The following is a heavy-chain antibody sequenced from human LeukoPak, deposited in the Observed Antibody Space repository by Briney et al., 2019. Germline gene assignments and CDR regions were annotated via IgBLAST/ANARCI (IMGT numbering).Heavy chain of an antibody. J-gene: IGHJ5*02. CDR2: ISAYNGNT. CDR1: GYTFTSYG. V-gene: IGHV1-18*01. D-gene: IGHD4-11*01. Sequence: ASVKVSCKASGYTFTSYGISWVRQAPGQGLEWMGWISAYNGNTNYAQKLQGRVTMTTDTSTSTAYMELSSLRSEDTAVYYCARGQTTVTTGWFDPWGQGTLVTVSS. CDR3: ARGQTTVTTGWFDP.